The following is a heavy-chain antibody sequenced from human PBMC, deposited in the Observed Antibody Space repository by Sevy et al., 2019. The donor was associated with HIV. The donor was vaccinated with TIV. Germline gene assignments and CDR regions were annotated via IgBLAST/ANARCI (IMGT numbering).Heavy chain of an antibody. CDR1: GYTFTGYY. J-gene: IGHJ5*02. CDR2: INPNSGGT. D-gene: IGHD3-3*01. V-gene: IGHV1-2*02. CDR3: ARGNFWSGYLRDWFDP. Sequence: ASVKVSCKASGYTFTGYYMHWVRQAPGQGLEWMGWINPNSGGTNCAQKFQGRVTMTRDTSISTAYMELSRLRSDDTAVYYSARGNFWSGYLRDWFDPWGQGTLVTVSS.